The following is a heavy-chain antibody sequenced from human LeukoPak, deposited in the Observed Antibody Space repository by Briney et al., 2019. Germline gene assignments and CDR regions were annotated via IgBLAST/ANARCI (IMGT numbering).Heavy chain of an antibody. Sequence: GESLKISCKASGYSFTTYWIAWVRQMPGKGLEWMGMIYPGDSDTGYSPSFQGQITISVDKSISIAYLQWSSLKASDTAMYYCARLLQGVAGTWGYWGQGTLVTVS. D-gene: IGHD6-19*01. CDR2: IYPGDSDT. CDR3: ARLLQGVAGTWGY. CDR1: GYSFTTYW. J-gene: IGHJ4*02. V-gene: IGHV5-51*01.